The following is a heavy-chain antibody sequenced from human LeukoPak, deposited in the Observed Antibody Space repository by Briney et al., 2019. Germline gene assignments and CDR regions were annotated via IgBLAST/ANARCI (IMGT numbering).Heavy chain of an antibody. CDR1: GGTFSSYA. V-gene: IGHV1-69*06. D-gene: IGHD3-10*01. CDR3: ARDSWVRGVISPSDY. Sequence: ASVKVSCKASGGTFSSYALIWVRQAPGQGLECMGGIIPIFGTANYAQKFQGRVTITADKSTSTAYMELSSLRSEDTAVYYCARDSWVRGVISPSDYWGQGTVVTVSS. J-gene: IGHJ4*02. CDR2: IIPIFGTA.